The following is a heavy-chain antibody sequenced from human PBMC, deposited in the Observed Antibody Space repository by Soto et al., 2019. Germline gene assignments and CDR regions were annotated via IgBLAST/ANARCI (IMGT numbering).Heavy chain of an antibody. CDR3: AKGRDGYNLAPNI. D-gene: IGHD5-12*01. Sequence: GGSLRLSCAASGFTFSSYAMSWVRQAPGKGLEWVSAISGSGGSTYYADSVKGRLTISRDNSKNTLYLQMNSLRAEDTAVYYCAKGRDGYNLAPNIWGQGTLVTVSS. CDR2: ISGSGGST. J-gene: IGHJ4*02. V-gene: IGHV3-23*01. CDR1: GFTFSSYA.